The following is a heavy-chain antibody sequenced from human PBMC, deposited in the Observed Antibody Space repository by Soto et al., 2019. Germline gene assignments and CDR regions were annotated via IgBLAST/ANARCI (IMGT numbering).Heavy chain of an antibody. V-gene: IGHV4-61*05. CDR1: GGSISSSPYY. J-gene: IGHJ6*03. Sequence: SETLSLTCTVSGGSISSSPYYWGWIRQPPGKGLEWIGYIYYNGNTNYNPSLKSRVTISVDTSKNQFSLKLSSVTAADTAVYYCARRSTVTTRAYYYYMDVWGKGTTVTVSS. CDR2: IYYNGNT. CDR3: ARRSTVTTRAYYYYMDV. D-gene: IGHD4-17*01.